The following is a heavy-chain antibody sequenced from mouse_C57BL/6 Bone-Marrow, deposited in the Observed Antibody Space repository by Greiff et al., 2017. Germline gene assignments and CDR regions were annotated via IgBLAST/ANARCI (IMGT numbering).Heavy chain of an antibody. J-gene: IGHJ2*01. CDR3: ARLSTVVANYFDY. CDR1: GIDFSRYW. Sequence: EVQLQQSGGGLVQPGGSLKLSCAASGIDFSRYWMSWVRRAPGKGLEWIGEINPDSSTINYAPSLKDKFIISRDNAKNTLYLQMSKVRSEDTALYYCARLSTVVANYFDYWGQGTTLTVSS. D-gene: IGHD1-1*01. V-gene: IGHV4-1*01. CDR2: INPDSSTI.